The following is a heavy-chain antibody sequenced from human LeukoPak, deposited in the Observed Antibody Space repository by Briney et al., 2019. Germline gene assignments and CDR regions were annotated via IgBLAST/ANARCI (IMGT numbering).Heavy chain of an antibody. D-gene: IGHD2-2*01. J-gene: IGHJ4*02. CDR3: ARDRRLDYQLPVDN. CDR2: ISGYNAYT. CDR1: GYTFSNYG. Sequence: ASVKVSCKASGYTFSNYGISWVRQAPGQGLEWMGWISGYNAYTNYSQKLQGRVTMTTDTSTSTAYMELRSMRSDDTAVYYCARDRRLDYQLPVDNWGQGTLVTVSS. V-gene: IGHV1-18*01.